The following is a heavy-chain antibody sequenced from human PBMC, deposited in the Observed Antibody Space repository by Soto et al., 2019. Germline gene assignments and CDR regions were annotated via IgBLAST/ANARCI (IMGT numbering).Heavy chain of an antibody. J-gene: IGHJ4*02. CDR2: IFPNGRDK. V-gene: IGHV3-30*13. Sequence: QVQLVQSGGGVVQPGRSLRLSCAASGFNFNTYCMHWVRQAPGKGLEGVAMIFPNGRDKEYADSVKGRFTISRDNSNNRIYLQMDSLRPEDTAVYYCARTDENGRNCDLAYWGQGAMVTVSS. CDR3: ARTDENGRNCDLAY. D-gene: IGHD1-26*01. CDR1: GFNFNTYC.